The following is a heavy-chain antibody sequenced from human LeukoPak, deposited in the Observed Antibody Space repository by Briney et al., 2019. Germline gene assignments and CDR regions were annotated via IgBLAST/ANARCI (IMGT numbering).Heavy chain of an antibody. D-gene: IGHD4-23*01. CDR3: ARDPPYGGNSEEADY. CDR1: GFTFSSYW. CDR2: INSDGSST. Sequence: GGSLRLSCAASGFTFSSYWMHWVRQAPGKGLVWVSRINSDGSSTSYADSVKGRFTISRDNAKNTLYLEMNSLRAEDTAVYYCARDPPYGGNSEEADYWGQGTLVTVSS. J-gene: IGHJ4*02. V-gene: IGHV3-74*01.